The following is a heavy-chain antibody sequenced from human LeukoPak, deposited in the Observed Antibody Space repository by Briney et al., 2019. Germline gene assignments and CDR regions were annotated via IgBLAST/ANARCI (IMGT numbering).Heavy chain of an antibody. CDR1: GYTFTSYD. D-gene: IGHD5-24*01. CDR3: ARGIRGDGYPYY. Sequence: GASVTVSCTASGYTFTSYDINWVRQATGQGLEWMGWMNPNSGNTGYAQKFQGRVTMTRNTSISTAYMELSSLRSEDTAVYYCARGIRGDGYPYYWGQGTLVTVSS. J-gene: IGHJ4*02. CDR2: MNPNSGNT. V-gene: IGHV1-8*01.